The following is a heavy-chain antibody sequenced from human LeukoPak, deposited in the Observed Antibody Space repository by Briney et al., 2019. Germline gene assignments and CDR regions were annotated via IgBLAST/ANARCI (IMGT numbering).Heavy chain of an antibody. CDR2: IKQDGSEK. CDR3: ARTDPSMVRGVIWDTFDY. CDR1: GFTFSRYW. J-gene: IGHJ4*02. Sequence: GGSLRLSCAASGFTFSRYWMSWVRQAPGKGLEWVANIKQDGSEKYYVDSVKGRFTISRDNAKNSLYLQMNSLRAEDTAVYYCARTDPSMVRGVIWDTFDYWGQGTLVTVSS. D-gene: IGHD3-10*01. V-gene: IGHV3-7*01.